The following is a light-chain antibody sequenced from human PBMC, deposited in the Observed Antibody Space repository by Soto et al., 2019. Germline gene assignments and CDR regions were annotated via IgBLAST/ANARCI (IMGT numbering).Light chain of an antibody. J-gene: IGKJ4*01. CDR1: QSIARY. Sequence: DIQMTQSPSSLSASVRDTVIITCRASQSIARYLNWFQQKPGKAPNLLIYGASNLQSGVPSRFSGSGSATDFTLTITSLQPEDFAIYYCQQRYSSPFTFGGGTKVEIK. CDR2: GAS. CDR3: QQRYSSPFT. V-gene: IGKV1-39*01.